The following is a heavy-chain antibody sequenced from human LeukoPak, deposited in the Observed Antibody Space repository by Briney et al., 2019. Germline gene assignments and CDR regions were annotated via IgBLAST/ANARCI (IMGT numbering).Heavy chain of an antibody. CDR2: INPNSGGT. CDR3: ARDRNHYGNWFDP. Sequence: GASVKVSCKASGYTFTGYYMHWVRQAPGQGLEWMGWINPNSGGTNYAQKFQGRVTMTRDTSISTAYMELSRLRSDDTAVYYCARDRNHYGNWFDPWGQGTLVTVSS. D-gene: IGHD1-14*01. CDR1: GYTFTGYY. V-gene: IGHV1-2*02. J-gene: IGHJ5*02.